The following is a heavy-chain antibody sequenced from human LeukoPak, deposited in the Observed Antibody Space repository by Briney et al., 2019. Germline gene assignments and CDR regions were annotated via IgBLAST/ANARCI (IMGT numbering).Heavy chain of an antibody. D-gene: IGHD1-26*01. V-gene: IGHV1-69*13. Sequence: ASVKVSCKASGGTFSSYAISWVRQAPGQGLEWMGGIIPIFGTANYAQKFQGRVTITADESTSTAYMELSSLRSEDMAVYYCARDLSDSGSYYRFDYWGQGTLVTVSS. CDR3: ARDLSDSGSYYRFDY. CDR1: GGTFSSYA. J-gene: IGHJ4*02. CDR2: IIPIFGTA.